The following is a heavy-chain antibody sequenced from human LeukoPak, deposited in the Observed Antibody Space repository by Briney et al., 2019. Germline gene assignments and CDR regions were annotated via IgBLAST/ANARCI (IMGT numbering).Heavy chain of an antibody. CDR3: ASEYYYDSSGYSDLRY. V-gene: IGHV4-4*02. Sequence: PSGTLSLTCAVSGGSISSSNWWSWVRQPPGKGLEWIGSIYYSGSTYYNPSLKSRVTISVDTSKNQFSLKLSSVTAADTAVYYCASEYYYDSSGYSDLRYWGQGTLVTVSS. CDR2: IYYSGST. D-gene: IGHD3-22*01. J-gene: IGHJ4*02. CDR1: GGSISSSNW.